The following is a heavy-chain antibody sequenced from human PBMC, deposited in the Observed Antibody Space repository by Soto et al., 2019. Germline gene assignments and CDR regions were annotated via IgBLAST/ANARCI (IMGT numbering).Heavy chain of an antibody. Sequence: QVQLVESGGGVVQPGRSLRLSCAASGFTFNSYGMHWVRQAPGKGLEWVAVIWYDGSNKNYGDSVKGRFTISRDSSKNTLFLQMNSLRVEDTAVYYCARDSGYGITDFDYWGHGTLVTVSS. CDR1: GFTFNSYG. V-gene: IGHV3-33*01. D-gene: IGHD1-20*01. CDR3: ARDSGYGITDFDY. J-gene: IGHJ4*01. CDR2: IWYDGSNK.